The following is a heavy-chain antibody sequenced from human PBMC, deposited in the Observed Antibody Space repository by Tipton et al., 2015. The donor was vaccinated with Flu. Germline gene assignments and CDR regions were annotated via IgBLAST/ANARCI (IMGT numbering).Heavy chain of an antibody. D-gene: IGHD5-12*01. J-gene: IGHJ6*02. Sequence: QSGAEVKKPGSSVKVSCKASGGTFSSYAISWVRQAPGQGLEWMGGIIPILGIANYAQKFQGRVTITADKSTSTAYMELSSLRSEDTAVYYCARDVAQSGYPYYYYGMDVWGQGTTVTVSS. CDR1: GGTFSSYA. CDR2: IIPILGIA. CDR3: ARDVAQSGYPYYYYGMDV. V-gene: IGHV1-69*04.